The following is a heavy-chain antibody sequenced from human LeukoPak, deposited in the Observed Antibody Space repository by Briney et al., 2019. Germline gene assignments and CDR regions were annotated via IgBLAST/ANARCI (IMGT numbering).Heavy chain of an antibody. CDR2: IIPILELP. CDR3: DWFSNSDNLDV. D-gene: IGHD3-9*01. V-gene: IGHV1-69*04. Sequence: SLKVSCKASGGTFNNFVISWVRQAPGQGLEWMGRIIPILELPSYAQKFQGRITITADSSTGTAYMEMTSLRSEDTAVYFCDWFSNSDNLDVWGQGTTVTVSS. J-gene: IGHJ6*02. CDR1: GGTFNNFV.